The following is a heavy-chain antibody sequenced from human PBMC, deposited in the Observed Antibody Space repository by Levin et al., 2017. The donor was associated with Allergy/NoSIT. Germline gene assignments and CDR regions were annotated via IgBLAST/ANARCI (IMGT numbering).Heavy chain of an antibody. CDR3: ARYIGAAADRFDY. CDR1: GGSFSGYY. V-gene: IGHV4-34*01. J-gene: IGHJ4*02. Sequence: SETLSLTCAVYGGSFSGYYWSWIRQPPGKGLEWIGEINHSGSTNYNPSLKSRVTISVDTSKNQFSLKLSSVTAADTAVYYCARYIGAAADRFDYWGQGTLVTVSS. CDR2: INHSGST. D-gene: IGHD6-13*01.